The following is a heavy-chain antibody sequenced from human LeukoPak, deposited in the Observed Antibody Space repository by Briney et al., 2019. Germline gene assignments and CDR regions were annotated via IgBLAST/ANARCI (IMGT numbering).Heavy chain of an antibody. J-gene: IGHJ5*02. D-gene: IGHD2-15*01. CDR3: ARLYVVVVAATLYNWLDP. CDR1: GGSISSSSYY. CDR2: IYYSGST. V-gene: IGHV4-39*01. Sequence: PSETLSLTCTVSGGSISSSSYYWGWIRQPPGKGLEWIGSIYYSGSTYYNPSLKSRVTISVDTSKNQFSLKLSSVTAADTAVYYCARLYVVVVAATLYNWLDPWGQGTLVTVSS.